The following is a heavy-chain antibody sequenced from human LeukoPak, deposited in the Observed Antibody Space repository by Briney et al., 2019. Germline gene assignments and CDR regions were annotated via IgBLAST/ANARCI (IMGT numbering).Heavy chain of an antibody. CDR1: GFTFSSYW. J-gene: IGHJ6*02. CDR2: INSDGNGT. V-gene: IGHV3-74*01. Sequence: GGSLRLSCAASGFTFSSYWMHWVRQAPGKGLVWVSRINSDGNGTSYADSVKGRFTISRDNAKNTLYLQMNSLRAEDTAVYYCARDSGLRFLECLPLYYYYGMDVWGQGTTVTVSS. D-gene: IGHD3-3*01. CDR3: ARDSGLRFLECLPLYYYYGMDV.